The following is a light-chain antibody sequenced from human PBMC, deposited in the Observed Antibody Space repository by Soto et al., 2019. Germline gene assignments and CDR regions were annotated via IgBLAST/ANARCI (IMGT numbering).Light chain of an antibody. CDR3: HQRQYWPPIT. J-gene: IGKJ5*01. CDR2: DAS. CDR1: LSVSVY. V-gene: IGKV3-11*01. Sequence: VVLTHSPATLSLSPVERATLSCSTSLSVSVYLDWYQQTPGQAPRLLISDASNRATGIPARFSGSGSGTDFTLTISSLEPEDFAVYYCHQRQYWPPITFGQGTRLEIK.